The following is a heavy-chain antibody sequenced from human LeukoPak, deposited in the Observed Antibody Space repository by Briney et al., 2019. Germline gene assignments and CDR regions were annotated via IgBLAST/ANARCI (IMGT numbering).Heavy chain of an antibody. V-gene: IGHV3-11*06. D-gene: IGHD3-22*01. J-gene: IGHJ4*02. CDR3: AKDGHYYDSSGYPGAD. CDR2: ISTTGSYT. Sequence: PGGSLRLSCAASGFTFNEYYMSWIRQAPGKGLEWVSYISTTGSYTNYADSVKGRFTISRDNSKNTLYLQMNSLRAEDTAVYYCAKDGHYYDSSGYPGADWGQGTLVTVSS. CDR1: GFTFNEYY.